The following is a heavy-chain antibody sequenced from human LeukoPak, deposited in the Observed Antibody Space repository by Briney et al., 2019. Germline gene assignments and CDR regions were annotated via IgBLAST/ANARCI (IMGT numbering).Heavy chain of an antibody. CDR1: GVSISSGGYY. D-gene: IGHD6-13*01. Sequence: SETLSLTCTVSGVSISSGGYYWSWIRQHPGKGLEWIGYIYYSGSTYYNPSLKSRVTISVDTSKNQFSLKLSSVTAADTAVYYCARGTAGHSSSWYYLWGQGTLVTVSS. CDR2: IYYSGST. J-gene: IGHJ5*02. V-gene: IGHV4-31*03. CDR3: ARGTAGHSSSWYYL.